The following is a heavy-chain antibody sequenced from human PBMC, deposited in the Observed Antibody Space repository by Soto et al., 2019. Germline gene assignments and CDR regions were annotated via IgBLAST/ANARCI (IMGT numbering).Heavy chain of an antibody. CDR1: GGTFSSYA. V-gene: IGHV1-69*13. J-gene: IGHJ2*01. CDR3: ARQPNSSGWYPKLYWYFDL. CDR2: IIPIFGTA. Sequence: VASVKVSCKASGGTFSSYAISWVRQAPGQGLEWMGGIIPIFGTANYAQKFQGRVTITADESTSTAYMELSSLRSEDTAVYYCARQPNSSGWYPKLYWYFDLWGRGTLVTVSS. D-gene: IGHD6-19*01.